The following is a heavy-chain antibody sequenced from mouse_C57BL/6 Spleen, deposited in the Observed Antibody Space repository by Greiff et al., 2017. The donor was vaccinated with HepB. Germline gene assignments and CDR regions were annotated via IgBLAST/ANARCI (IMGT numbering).Heavy chain of an antibody. D-gene: IGHD2-4*01. CDR1: GYTFTSYW. V-gene: IGHV1-61*01. CDR2: IYPSDSET. Sequence: QVQLQQPGAELVRPGSSVKLSCKASGYTFTSYWMDWVKQRPGQGLEWIGNIYPSDSETHYNQKFKDKGTLTVDKSSSTAYMQLSSLTSEDSAVYYCARRVDYDYDVGNWYFDVWGTGTTVTVSS. J-gene: IGHJ1*03. CDR3: ARRVDYDYDVGNWYFDV.